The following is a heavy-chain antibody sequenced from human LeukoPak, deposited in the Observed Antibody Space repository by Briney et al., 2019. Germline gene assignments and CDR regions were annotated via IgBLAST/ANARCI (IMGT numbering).Heavy chain of an antibody. J-gene: IGHJ4*02. CDR1: GGSISSYY. V-gene: IGHV4-59*08. Sequence: ETLSLTCTISGGSISSYYWSWIRQPPGKGLEWIGYIYYSGSTNYNPSLKSRVTISVDTSKNQFSLKLSSVTAADTAVYYCARLYYDFWSGYYSPSNYFDYWGQGTLVTVSS. D-gene: IGHD3-3*01. CDR3: ARLYYDFWSGYYSPSNYFDY. CDR2: IYYSGST.